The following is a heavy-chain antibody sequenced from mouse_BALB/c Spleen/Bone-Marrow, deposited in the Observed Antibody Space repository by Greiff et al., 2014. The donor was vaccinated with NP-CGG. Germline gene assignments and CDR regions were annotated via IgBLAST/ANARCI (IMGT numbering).Heavy chain of an antibody. D-gene: IGHD1-1*01. CDR3: ASYYYGRYFDV. J-gene: IGHJ1*01. CDR1: GFNIKDTY. V-gene: IGHV14-3*02. Sequence: VQLQQSGAELVKPGASVKLSCTASGFNIKDTYMHWVKQRPEQGLGWIGRIDPANGNTKYDPKFQGKATITADTSSNTAYLQLSSLTSEDTAVYYCASYYYGRYFDVWGEGTTVTVSS. CDR2: IDPANGNT.